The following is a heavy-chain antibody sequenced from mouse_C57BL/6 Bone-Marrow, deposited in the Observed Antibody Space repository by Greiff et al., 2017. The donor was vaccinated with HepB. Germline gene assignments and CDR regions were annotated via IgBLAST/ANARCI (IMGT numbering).Heavy chain of an antibody. J-gene: IGHJ4*01. D-gene: IGHD2-4*01. CDR2: INPSSGYT. CDR1: GYTFTSYT. Sequence: QVQLQQSGAELARPGASVKMSCKASGYTFTSYTMHWVKQRPGQGLEWIGYINPSSGYTKYNQKFKDKATLTADKSSSTAYMQLSSLTSEDSAVYYCARSDDYAYYYAMDYWGQGTSVTVSS. V-gene: IGHV1-4*01. CDR3: ARSDDYAYYYAMDY.